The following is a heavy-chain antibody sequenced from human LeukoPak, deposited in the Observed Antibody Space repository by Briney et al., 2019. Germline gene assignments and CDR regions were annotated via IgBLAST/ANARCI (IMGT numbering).Heavy chain of an antibody. J-gene: IGHJ3*02. CDR2: INHSGST. CDR1: GGSFSGYY. Sequence: SETLSLTCAVYGGSFSGYYWSWIRQPPGKGLEWIGEINHSGSTNYNPSLKSRVTISVDTSKNQFSLKLSSVTAADTAVYYCARVAYYYDSSGYPIWNAFDIWGQGTMVTVSS. V-gene: IGHV4-34*01. CDR3: ARVAYYYDSSGYPIWNAFDI. D-gene: IGHD3-22*01.